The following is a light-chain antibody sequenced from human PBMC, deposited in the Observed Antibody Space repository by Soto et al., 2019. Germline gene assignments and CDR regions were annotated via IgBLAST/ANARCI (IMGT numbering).Light chain of an antibody. CDR3: SSYSTSGTLL. CDR2: EVR. J-gene: IGLJ3*02. CDR1: ISDVGSNDY. Sequence: QSALTQPASVSGSPGQSITISCTGTISDVGSNDYVSWYQQHPGKAPELIIYEVRNRPSGVSNRFSGSKSGYTASLTISGLQAEDEADYYCSSYSTSGTLLFGGGTKVTVL. V-gene: IGLV2-14*01.